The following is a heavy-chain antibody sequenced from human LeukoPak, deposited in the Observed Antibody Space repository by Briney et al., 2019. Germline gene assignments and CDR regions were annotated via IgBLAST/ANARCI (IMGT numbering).Heavy chain of an antibody. CDR2: FDPEDGET. CDR3: ARDQMEYSSGWYAGYYYYMDV. Sequence: ASVKVSCKVSGYTLTELSMHWVRQAPGKGLEWMGGFDPEDGETIYAQKFQGRVTMTEDTSTDTAYMELRSLRSDDTAVYYCARDQMEYSSGWYAGYYYYMDVWGKGTTVTVSS. CDR1: GYTLTELS. V-gene: IGHV1-24*01. J-gene: IGHJ6*03. D-gene: IGHD6-19*01.